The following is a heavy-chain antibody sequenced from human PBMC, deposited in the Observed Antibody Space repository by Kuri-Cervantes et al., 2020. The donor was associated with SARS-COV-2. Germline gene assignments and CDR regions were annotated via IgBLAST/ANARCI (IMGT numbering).Heavy chain of an antibody. D-gene: IGHD3-3*01. Sequence: GSLRLSCAVYGGSFSGYYMSWIRQSPGKGLEWIGEISHSGSTNYNSSLKSRVTISIDTSKNKFSLMLSSVTAADTAVYFCARGCNRITIFRVVNIPSAENWFDPWGQGTLVTVSS. CDR2: ISHSGST. CDR1: GGSFSGYY. V-gene: IGHV4-34*01. J-gene: IGHJ5*02. CDR3: ARGCNRITIFRVVNIPSAENWFDP.